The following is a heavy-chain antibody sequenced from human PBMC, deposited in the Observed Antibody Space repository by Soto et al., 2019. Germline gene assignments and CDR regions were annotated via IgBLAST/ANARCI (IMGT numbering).Heavy chain of an antibody. J-gene: IGHJ4*02. CDR2: ISGSGGST. V-gene: IGHV3-23*01. D-gene: IGHD6-19*01. Sequence: GGGPILSLAASGFSFCSYAMSWVRPAPGKGLEWVSAISGSGGSTYYADSVKGRFTISRDNSKNTLYLQMNSLRAEDTAVYYCAKDGRVAAYYYFDYWGQGTLVTVSS. CDR1: GFSFCSYA. CDR3: AKDGRVAAYYYFDY.